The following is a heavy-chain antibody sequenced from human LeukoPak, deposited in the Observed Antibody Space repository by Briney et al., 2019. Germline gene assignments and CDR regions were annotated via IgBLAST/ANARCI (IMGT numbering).Heavy chain of an antibody. V-gene: IGHV4-30-2*01. CDR3: ARGGVGFIHDY. J-gene: IGHJ4*02. CDR1: GGSISSGGYS. Sequence: NPSETLSLTCAVSGGSISSGGYSWSWIRQPPGKGLEWIGYIYHSGSTYYNPSLKSRVTISVDRSKNQFSLKLSSVTAADTAVYYCARGGVGFIHDYWGQGTLVTVSS. D-gene: IGHD3-16*01. CDR2: IYHSGST.